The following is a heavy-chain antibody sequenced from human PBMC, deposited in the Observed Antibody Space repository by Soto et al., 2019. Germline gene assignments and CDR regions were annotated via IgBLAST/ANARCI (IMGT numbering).Heavy chain of an antibody. CDR2: IYYSGST. Sequence: SETLSLTCTVSGGSISSGGYYWSWIRQHPGKGLEWIGYIYYSGSTYYNPSLKSRVTISVDTSKNQFSLKLSSVTAADTAVYYCARVIAARPGWFDPWGQGTLVTVSS. V-gene: IGHV4-31*03. CDR1: GGSISSGGYY. CDR3: ARVIAARPGWFDP. D-gene: IGHD6-6*01. J-gene: IGHJ5*02.